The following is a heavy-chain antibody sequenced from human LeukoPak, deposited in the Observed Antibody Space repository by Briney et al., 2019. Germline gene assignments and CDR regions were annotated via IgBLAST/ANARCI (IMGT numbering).Heavy chain of an antibody. D-gene: IGHD3-10*01. CDR2: IYSGGSA. CDR1: GFTVSSNY. Sequence: GGSLRLSCAASGFTVSSNYMSWVCQAPGKGLEWVSVIYSGGSAYYADSVKGRFTISRDNSKNTLYLQMNSLRAEDTAVYYCARAGYYGSGSYYLFDYWGQGTLVTVSS. CDR3: ARAGYYGSGSYYLFDY. J-gene: IGHJ4*02. V-gene: IGHV3-53*01.